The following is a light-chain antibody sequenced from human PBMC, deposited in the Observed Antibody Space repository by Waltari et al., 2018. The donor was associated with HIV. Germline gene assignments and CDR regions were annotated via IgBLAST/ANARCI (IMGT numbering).Light chain of an antibody. V-gene: IGLV2-14*01. Sequence: QSALTQSASVSGSPGQSITISCTGTISDVGGYNYVSWYQQHPGKAPKLMIYEVSNRPSWVSNRFSGSKSGNTASLTISGLQAEDEADYYCSSYTSSSTLDWVFGGGTKLTVL. CDR1: ISDVGGYNY. CDR3: SSYTSSSTLDWV. J-gene: IGLJ3*02. CDR2: EVS.